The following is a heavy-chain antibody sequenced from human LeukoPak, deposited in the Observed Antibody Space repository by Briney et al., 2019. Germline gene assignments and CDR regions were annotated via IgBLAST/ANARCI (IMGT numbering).Heavy chain of an antibody. D-gene: IGHD1-20*01. CDR2: FDPEDGET. J-gene: IGHJ4*02. CDR3: ARAPSGIGNHNWNYPGY. Sequence: ASVKVSCKVSGYTLTELSMHWVRQAPGKGLEWMGGFDPEDGETIYAQKFQGRVTMTEDTSTDTAYMELSSLRSEDTAVYYCARAPSGIGNHNWNYPGYWGQGTLVTVSS. V-gene: IGHV1-24*01. CDR1: GYTLTELS.